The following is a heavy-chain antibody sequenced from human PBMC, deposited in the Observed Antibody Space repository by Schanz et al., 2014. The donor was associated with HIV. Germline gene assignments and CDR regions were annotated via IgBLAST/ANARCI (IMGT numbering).Heavy chain of an antibody. CDR2: ILPTFATA. Sequence: QVQLVQSGAEVKKPGSSVKVSCKASGGTFSSHAISWVRQAPGQGLEWMGGILPTFATANYAQKFQGRVTITADESTSTAYMELSSLRSEDTAVYYCAELILGLAGVDYWGQGTLVTVSS. D-gene: IGHD6-19*01. CDR1: GGTFSSHA. J-gene: IGHJ4*02. V-gene: IGHV1-69*01. CDR3: AELILGLAGVDY.